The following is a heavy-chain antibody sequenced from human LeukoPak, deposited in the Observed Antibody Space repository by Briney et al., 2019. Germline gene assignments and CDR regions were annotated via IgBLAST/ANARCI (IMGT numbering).Heavy chain of an antibody. CDR3: ARGYSYGGYFDY. V-gene: IGHV1-69*06. CDR2: IIPIFGTA. Sequence: GASVKVSCKASGGTFSSYAISWVRQAPGQGREWMGGIIPIFGTANYAQKFQGRVTITADKSTSTAYMELSSLRSEDTAVYYCARGYSYGGYFDYWGQGTLVTVSS. CDR1: GGTFSSYA. D-gene: IGHD5-18*01. J-gene: IGHJ4*02.